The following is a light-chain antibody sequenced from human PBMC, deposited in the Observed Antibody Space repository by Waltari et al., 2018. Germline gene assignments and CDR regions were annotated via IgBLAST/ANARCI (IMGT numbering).Light chain of an antibody. CDR2: KVS. CDR1: SSDVGGHNY. J-gene: IGLJ2*01. V-gene: IGLV2-14*01. CDR3: SSFTSYSTDVL. Sequence: QSALTQPASVSGSPGQSITISCTGTSSDVGGHNYVSWYQQHPGKAPKVMIYKVSNRPAGVSNRFSGSKSGNTASLTISGLQADGEADYYCSSFTSYSTDVLFGGGTKLTV.